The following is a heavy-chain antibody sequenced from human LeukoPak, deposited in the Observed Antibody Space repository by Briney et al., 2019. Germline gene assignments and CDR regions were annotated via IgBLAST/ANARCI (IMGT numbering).Heavy chain of an antibody. V-gene: IGHV4-59*01. CDR3: ARRVVVAATHSYFDY. J-gene: IGHJ4*02. CDR2: IYYSGST. CDR1: GGSISSYY. D-gene: IGHD2-15*01. Sequence: SPSETLSLTCTVSGGSISSYYWSWIRQPPGKGLEWIGYIYYSGSTNYNPSLKSRVTISVDTSKNQFSLKLSSVTAADTAVYYCARRVVVAATHSYFDYWGQGTLVTVSS.